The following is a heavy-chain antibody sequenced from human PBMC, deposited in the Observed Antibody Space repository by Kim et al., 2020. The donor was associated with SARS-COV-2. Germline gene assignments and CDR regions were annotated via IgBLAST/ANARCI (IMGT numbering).Heavy chain of an antibody. CDR3: ARVREEGYWYFDL. CDR1: GFTFSSYW. D-gene: IGHD1-26*01. V-gene: IGHV3-74*01. CDR2: INSDGSST. Sequence: GGSLRLSCAASGFTFSSYWMHWVRQAPGKGLVWVSRINSDGSSTSYADSVKGRFTISRDNAKNTLYLQMNSLRAEDTAVYYCARVREEGYWYFDLWGRGTLVTVSS. J-gene: IGHJ2*01.